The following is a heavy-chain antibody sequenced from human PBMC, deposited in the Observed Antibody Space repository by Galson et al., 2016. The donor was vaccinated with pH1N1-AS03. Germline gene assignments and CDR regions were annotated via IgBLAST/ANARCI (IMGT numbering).Heavy chain of an antibody. CDR3: AREVDPYPGETPGWGY. V-gene: IGHV3-48*04. CDR2: ISSSSRIM. J-gene: IGHJ4*02. Sequence: SLRLSCAASGFTFTSYSMNWVRQAPGKGLEWVSYISSSSRIMFYADTVKGRFTVSRDNAKNSLCLQMNSLRAEDTAVYYCAREVDPYPGETPGWGYWGPGTLVTVSS. D-gene: IGHD3-16*01. CDR1: GFTFTSYS.